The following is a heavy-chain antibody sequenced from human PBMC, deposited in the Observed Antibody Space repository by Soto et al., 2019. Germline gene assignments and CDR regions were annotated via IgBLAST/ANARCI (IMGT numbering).Heavy chain of an antibody. V-gene: IGHV4-30-4*01. J-gene: IGHJ4*02. CDR3: ARGGTYTSSWFFFHS. CDR1: GGSISSGDYN. D-gene: IGHD6-13*01. CDR2: IYYSGST. Sequence: PSETLSLTCTVSGGSISSGDYNWSWIRQPPGKGLEWIGYIYYSGSTYYNPSLKSRVTISVDTSKNQFSLKLTSVTAADTAVYYCARGGTYTSSWFFFHSWGQGTLVTVSS.